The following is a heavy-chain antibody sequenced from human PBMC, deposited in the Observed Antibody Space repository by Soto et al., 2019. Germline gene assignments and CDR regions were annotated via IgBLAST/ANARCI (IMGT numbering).Heavy chain of an antibody. D-gene: IGHD3-10*01. CDR3: ARRYGGAVDY. V-gene: IGHV4-59*08. Sequence: SETLSLTCTVSGVSISSYYWSWIRQPPGKGLEWIGYIYHSGSSNYNPSLKSRVTILLDTPKNQFSLKLSSVTAADTAVYYCARRYGGAVDYWGQGTLVTVSS. CDR2: IYHSGSS. CDR1: GVSISSYY. J-gene: IGHJ4*02.